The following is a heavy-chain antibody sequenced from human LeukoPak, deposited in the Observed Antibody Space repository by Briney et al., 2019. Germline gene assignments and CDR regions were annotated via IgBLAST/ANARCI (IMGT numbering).Heavy chain of an antibody. CDR2: IYYSGST. CDR3: ARAGTTVTHRPDY. J-gene: IGHJ4*02. D-gene: IGHD4-11*01. Sequence: SETLSLTCTVSGGSISSYYWSWIRQPPGMGLGWIGYIYYSGSTNYNPSLKSRVTISVDTSKNQFSLKLSPVTAADTAVYYCARAGTTVTHRPDYWGQGTLVTVSS. V-gene: IGHV4-59*12. CDR1: GGSISSYY.